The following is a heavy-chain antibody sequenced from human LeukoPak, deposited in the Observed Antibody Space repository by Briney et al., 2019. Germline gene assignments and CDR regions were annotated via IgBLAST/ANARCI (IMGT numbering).Heavy chain of an antibody. CDR3: TSTHSTGWFDY. V-gene: IGHV3-73*01. CDR2: IRSKANSYAT. D-gene: IGHD6-19*01. J-gene: IGHJ4*02. Sequence: GGSLRLSCAASGFTFSGSAMYWVRQASGKGLEWVGRIRSKANSYATAYAASVKGRFTISRDDSKNTAYLQTNSLKTEDTAVYFCTSTHSTGWFDYWGQGTLVTVSS. CDR1: GFTFSGSA.